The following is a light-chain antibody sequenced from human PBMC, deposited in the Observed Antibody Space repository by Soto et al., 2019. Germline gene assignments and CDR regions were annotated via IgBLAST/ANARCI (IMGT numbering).Light chain of an antibody. J-gene: IGLJ2*01. V-gene: IGLV2-8*01. CDR1: SSDVGGYNC. CDR2: EVT. Sequence: QSALTQPPSASGSPGQSLTISCTGTSSDVGGYNCVSWYQQHPGKAPKLMIYEVTKRPSGVPDRFSGSKSGNTASLTVSGLQAEDEADYYCSSYAGSKTLFGGGTKLTVL. CDR3: SSYAGSKTL.